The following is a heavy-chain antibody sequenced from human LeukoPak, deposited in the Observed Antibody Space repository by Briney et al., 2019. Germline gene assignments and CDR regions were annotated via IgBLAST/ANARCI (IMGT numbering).Heavy chain of an antibody. J-gene: IGHJ4*02. CDR3: ANYYDSSGKYYFDY. V-gene: IGHV4-39*01. CDR1: GGSISSNSYY. Sequence: PSETLSLTCTVSGGSISSNSYYWGWIRQPPGKGLEWIGSIYSSGSTYYNPSLKSRVTMSVDTSKNQFSLRLSSVIAADTAVYCCANYYDSSGKYYFDYWGQGTLVTVSS. CDR2: IYSSGST. D-gene: IGHD3-22*01.